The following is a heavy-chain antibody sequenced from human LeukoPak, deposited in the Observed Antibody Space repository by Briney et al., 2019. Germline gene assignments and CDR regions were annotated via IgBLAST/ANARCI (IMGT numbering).Heavy chain of an antibody. D-gene: IGHD1-1*01. CDR1: GFTFSSYG. CDR3: AKDPSPRNDDYYYYGIDV. J-gene: IGHJ6*02. CDR2: ISYDGSNK. Sequence: GGSLRLSCAASGFTFSSYGMHWVRQAPGKGLEWVAVISYDGSNKYYADSVKGRFTISRDNSKNTLYLQMNSLRAEDTAVYYCAKDPSPRNDDYYYYGIDVWGQGTTVTVSS. V-gene: IGHV3-30*18.